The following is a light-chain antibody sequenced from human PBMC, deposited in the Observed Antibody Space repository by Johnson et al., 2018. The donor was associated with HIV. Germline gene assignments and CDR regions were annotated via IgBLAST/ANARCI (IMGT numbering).Light chain of an antibody. V-gene: IGLV1-44*01. CDR3: AAGDDSLNEYV. CDR1: TSNIANNT. CDR2: RNV. Sequence: QSVLTQPPSVSGTPGQRVTISCSGSTSNIANNTVNWYQHLPGTAPKLLMYRNVQRPSGIPDRFTGSKSGNSASLAISGLQGEDEAEYYCAAGDDSLNEYVFGTGTKVTVL. J-gene: IGLJ1*01.